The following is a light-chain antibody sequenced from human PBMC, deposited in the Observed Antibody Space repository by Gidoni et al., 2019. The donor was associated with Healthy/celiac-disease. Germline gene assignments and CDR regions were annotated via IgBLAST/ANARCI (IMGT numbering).Light chain of an antibody. J-gene: IGKJ3*01. Sequence: DIQMTQSPSSLSASVGDRVTITCRASQNISTYLNWYQQKPGKDPKLLIYAASSLQSGVPSRFSGSGSGTDFTLTVSSLQPEDFATYYCQQSYSTPRITFGPGTKVDIK. CDR2: AAS. CDR1: QNISTY. CDR3: QQSYSTPRIT. V-gene: IGKV1-39*01.